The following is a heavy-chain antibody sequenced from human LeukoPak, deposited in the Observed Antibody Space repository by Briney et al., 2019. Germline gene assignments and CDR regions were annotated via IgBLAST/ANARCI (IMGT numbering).Heavy chain of an antibody. CDR1: GGSFSGYY. J-gene: IGHJ4*02. V-gene: IGHV4-34*01. Sequence: ASETLSLTCAVYGGSFSGYYRSWIRQPPGKGLEWIGEINHSGSTNYNPSLKSRVTISVDTSKNQFSLKLSSVTAADTAVCYCARGLSVYYYGSGSYYYWGQGTLVTVSS. CDR2: INHSGST. CDR3: ARGLSVYYYGSGSYYY. D-gene: IGHD3-10*01.